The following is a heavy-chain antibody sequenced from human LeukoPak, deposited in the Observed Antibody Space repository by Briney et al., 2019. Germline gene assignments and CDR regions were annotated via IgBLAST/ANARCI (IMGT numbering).Heavy chain of an antibody. Sequence: ASVKVSXKASGYTFTSYYMHWVRQAPGQGLEWIGIINPSGGSTSYAQKFQGRVTMTRDTSTSTVYMELSSLRSEDTAVYYCARSRVPATAIPHYWGQGTLVTVSS. CDR1: GYTFTSYY. D-gene: IGHD2-2*02. CDR2: INPSGGST. V-gene: IGHV1-46*01. J-gene: IGHJ4*02. CDR3: ARSRVPATAIPHY.